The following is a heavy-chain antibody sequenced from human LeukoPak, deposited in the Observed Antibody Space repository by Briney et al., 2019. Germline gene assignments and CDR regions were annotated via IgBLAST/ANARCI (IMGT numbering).Heavy chain of an antibody. V-gene: IGHV1-46*01. CDR1: GYTCTSYY. J-gene: IGHJ3*02. D-gene: IGHD3-22*01. CDR3: AREEYYYDSSGYPRPHAFDI. Sequence: ASVKVSCRASGYTCTSYYMHWVRQAPGQGLEWMGIINPSGGSTSYAQKFQGRVTMTRDMSTSTVYMELSSLRSEDTAVYYCAREEYYYDSSGYPRPHAFDIWGQGTMVTVSS. CDR2: INPSGGST.